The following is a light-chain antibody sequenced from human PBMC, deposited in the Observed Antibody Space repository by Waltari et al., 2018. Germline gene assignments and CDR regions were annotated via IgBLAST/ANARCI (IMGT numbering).Light chain of an antibody. CDR1: QSLLYHSNNKNY. J-gene: IGKJ4*01. V-gene: IGKV4-1*01. CDR3: QQYYGGLPVT. Sequence: DIVMTQSPDSLAVSLGERATINCKSSQSLLYHSNNKNYLAWYQQNPGQPPKVLIYWGSTRQAGVPDRFSGSGSGTDVTLTIISLQAADVAVYYCQQYYGGLPVTFGGGTKVEIK. CDR2: WGS.